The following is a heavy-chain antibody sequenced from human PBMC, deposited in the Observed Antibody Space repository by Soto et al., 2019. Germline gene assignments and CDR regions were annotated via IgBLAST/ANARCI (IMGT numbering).Heavy chain of an antibody. CDR2: IYYSGCT. CDR1: GSSISSGCYY. V-gene: IGHV4-31*03. Sequence: QVQLQESGPGLVKPSQTLSLTCTVSGSSISSGCYYWSWIRQHPGKGLEWIGYIYYSGCTYYNPSLKIRVTISVDTSKNKFSLKLSSVTAADRDVYYCAIVRGGGPFVDWGQGPLVTVSS. D-gene: IGHD1-26*01. J-gene: IGHJ4*02. CDR3: AIVRGGGPFVD.